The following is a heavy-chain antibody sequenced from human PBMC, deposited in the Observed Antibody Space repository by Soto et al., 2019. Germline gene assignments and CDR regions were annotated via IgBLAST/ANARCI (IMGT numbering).Heavy chain of an antibody. CDR3: ARGLPGYSSSWYDY. J-gene: IGHJ4*02. V-gene: IGHV4-34*01. Sequence: PSETLSLTCAVYGGSFSDYYWSWIRQPPGKGLEWIGEINPSGSTNYNPSLKSRVTISVDTSKNQFSLKLSSVTAADTAVYYCARGLPGYSSSWYDYWGRGALVTVSS. CDR1: GGSFSDYY. CDR2: INPSGST. D-gene: IGHD6-13*01.